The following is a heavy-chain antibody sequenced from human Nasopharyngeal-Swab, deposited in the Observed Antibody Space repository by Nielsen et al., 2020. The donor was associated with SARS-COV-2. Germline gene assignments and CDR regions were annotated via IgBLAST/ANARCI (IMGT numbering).Heavy chain of an antibody. D-gene: IGHD1-7*01. CDR1: GYTFTSYG. J-gene: IGHJ5*02. V-gene: IGHV1-18*01. Sequence: ASVKVSCKASGYTFTSYGISWVRQAPGQGLEWMGWISAYNGNTNYAQKLQGRVTMTTDTSTSTAYMEVSSLRSDDTAVYYCAREISRTTSWFDPWGQGTLVTVSP. CDR3: AREISRTTSWFDP. CDR2: ISAYNGNT.